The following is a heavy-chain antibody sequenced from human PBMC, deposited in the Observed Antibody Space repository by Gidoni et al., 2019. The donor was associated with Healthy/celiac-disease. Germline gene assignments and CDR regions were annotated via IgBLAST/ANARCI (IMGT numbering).Heavy chain of an antibody. CDR2: INHSGST. V-gene: IGHV4-34*01. Sequence: QVQLQQWGAGLLKPSETLSLTCAVYGGSFRGYYWSWIRQPPGKGLEWIGEINHSGSTNYNPSLKGRVTISVDTSKNQFSLKLSAVTAAETAVYYCARARRGGGFDPWGQGTLVTVSS. CDR3: ARARRGGGFDP. J-gene: IGHJ5*02. CDR1: GGSFRGYY. D-gene: IGHD3-16*01.